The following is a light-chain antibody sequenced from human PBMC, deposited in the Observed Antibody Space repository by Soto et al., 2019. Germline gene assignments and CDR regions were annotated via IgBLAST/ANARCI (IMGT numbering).Light chain of an antibody. J-gene: IGKJ5*01. CDR1: QRISSW. CDR2: DGS. Sequence: DIQMTQSPSTLCAFVGDRVAITCRASQRISSWLAWYQQKPGKAPKFLIYDGSTLRSGVPSRFSGSGSGTEFTLTISSLQADDFATYYCQQSDTYPLTFGQGTRLEIK. CDR3: QQSDTYPLT. V-gene: IGKV1-5*01.